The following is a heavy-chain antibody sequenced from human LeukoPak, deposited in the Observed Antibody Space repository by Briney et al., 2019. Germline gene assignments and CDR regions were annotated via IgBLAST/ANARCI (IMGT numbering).Heavy chain of an antibody. D-gene: IGHD4-17*01. CDR2: IWYDGSNK. V-gene: IGHV3-33*01. J-gene: IGHJ4*02. Sequence: GGSLRLSCAASGFTFSSYGMHWVRQAPGKGLEWVAVIWYDGSNKYYADSVKGRFTISRDNSKNTLYLQMNSLRAEDTAVYYCARDHYGDYGGPDYWGQGTLVTVSS. CDR3: ARDHYGDYGGPDY. CDR1: GFTFSSYG.